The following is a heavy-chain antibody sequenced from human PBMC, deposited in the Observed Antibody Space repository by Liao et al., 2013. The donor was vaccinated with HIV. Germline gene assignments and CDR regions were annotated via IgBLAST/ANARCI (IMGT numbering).Heavy chain of an antibody. CDR2: VYTTGST. J-gene: IGHJ1*01. CDR1: GGSISSSSYY. V-gene: IGHV4-39*07. Sequence: QLQLQESGPGLVKPSETLSLTCTVSGGSISSSSYYWGWIRQSPGKGLEWIGTVYTTGSTHYNPSLKSRVTISRDMSKNQFSMRLTSVTAADTAVYYCARESLRNGQNFASGAEYFQNWGQGTLVIVSS. D-gene: IGHD5-12*01. CDR3: ARESLRNGQNFASGAEYFQN.